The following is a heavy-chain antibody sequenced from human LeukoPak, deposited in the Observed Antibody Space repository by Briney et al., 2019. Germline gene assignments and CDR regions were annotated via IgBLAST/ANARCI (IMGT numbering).Heavy chain of an antibody. D-gene: IGHD4-17*01. J-gene: IGHJ4*02. Sequence: SETLSLTCAVSGGSFSGYYWSWIRQPPGKGLEWIGEINHSGSTNYNPSLKSRVTISVDTSKNQFSLKLSSVTAADKAVYYCARGGSSIGDPLDYWGQGTLVTVSS. CDR2: INHSGST. V-gene: IGHV4-34*01. CDR3: ARGGSSIGDPLDY. CDR1: GGSFSGYY.